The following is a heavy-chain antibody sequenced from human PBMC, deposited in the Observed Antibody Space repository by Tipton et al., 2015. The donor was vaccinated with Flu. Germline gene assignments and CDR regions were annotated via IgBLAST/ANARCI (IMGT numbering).Heavy chain of an antibody. Sequence: GLVKPSQTLSLTCAISGDSVSSNSAAWNWIRQSPSRGLEWLGRTYYRSKWYNDYAVTVKSRITINPDTSKNQFSLQLNSVTPEDTAVYYCARESYSSSWYSPGGGAFDIWGQGTMVTVSS. CDR2: TYYRSKWYN. CDR1: GDSVSSNSAA. V-gene: IGHV6-1*01. CDR3: ARESYSSSWYSPGGGAFDI. D-gene: IGHD6-13*01. J-gene: IGHJ3*02.